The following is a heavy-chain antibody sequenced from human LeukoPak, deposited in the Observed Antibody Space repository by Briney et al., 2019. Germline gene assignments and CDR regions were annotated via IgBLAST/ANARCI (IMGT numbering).Heavy chain of an antibody. D-gene: IGHD1-1*01. Sequence: SETLSLTCTVSGGSISSYYWSWIRQPPGKGLEWIGYIYYSGSTNYNPSLKSRVTISVDTSKNQFSLKLSSVTAADTAVYYCASRTTGTWYFDYWGQGTLVTVSS. V-gene: IGHV4-59*08. CDR1: GGSISSYY. J-gene: IGHJ4*02. CDR3: ASRTTGTWYFDY. CDR2: IYYSGST.